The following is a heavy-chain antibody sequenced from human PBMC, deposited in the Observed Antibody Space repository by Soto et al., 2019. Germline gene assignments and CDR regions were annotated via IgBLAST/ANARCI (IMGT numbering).Heavy chain of an antibody. CDR1: GFTFDDYA. CDR2: ISWDSGSI. D-gene: IGHD5-18*01. J-gene: IGHJ4*02. V-gene: IGHV3-9*01. CDR3: AKAVGSYGNFDY. Sequence: DVQLVESGGGLVQPGRSLRLSCAASGFTFDDYAMHWVRQAPGKGLEWVSRISWDSGSIGYADSVKGRFTISRDNAKNSLYLQMNSLTAEDTALYYCAKAVGSYGNFDYWGQGTLVTVSS.